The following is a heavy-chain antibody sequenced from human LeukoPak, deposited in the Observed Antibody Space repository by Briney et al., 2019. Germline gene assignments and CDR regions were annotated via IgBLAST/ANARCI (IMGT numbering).Heavy chain of an antibody. J-gene: IGHJ4*02. CDR3: VRDQRRIEVAGYYSDY. CDR2: LNPKTGTT. D-gene: IGHD6-19*01. V-gene: IGHV1-46*01. Sequence: GASVKISCKASGFTPTSYYFFWVRLAPGQGLESMGILNPKTGTTGYAQKFQGRVSMTRDTSTSTVYMELSSLRSEDSAIYYCVRDQRRIEVAGYYSDYWGQGTLVTVSA. CDR1: GFTPTSYY.